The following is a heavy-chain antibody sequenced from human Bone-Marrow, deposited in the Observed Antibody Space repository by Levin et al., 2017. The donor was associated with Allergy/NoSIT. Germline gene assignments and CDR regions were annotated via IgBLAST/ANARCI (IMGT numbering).Heavy chain of an antibody. D-gene: IGHD4-17*01. CDR2: ISSNGGST. V-gene: IGHV3-64*02. CDR3: ARGGGESSIYGDSIDY. CDR1: GFTFSSYA. Sequence: GGSLRLSCAASGFTFSSYAMHWVRQAPGKGLEYVSAISSNGGSTYYADSVKGRFTISRDNSKNTLYLQMGSLRAEDMAVYYCARGGGESSIYGDSIDYWGQGTLVTVSS. J-gene: IGHJ4*02.